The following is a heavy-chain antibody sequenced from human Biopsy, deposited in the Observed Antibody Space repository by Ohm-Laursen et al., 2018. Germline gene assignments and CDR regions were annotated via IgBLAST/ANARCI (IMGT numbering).Heavy chain of an antibody. CDR1: GGTFIDYA. CDR2: IIPMSGTA. V-gene: IGHV1-69*13. CDR3: ARGPHSGSHSCFDY. J-gene: IGHJ4*02. Sequence: SVKVSCKASGGTFIDYAISWVRQAPGQGLEWMGGIIPMSGTANYAQMFQGRVTISADESTSTSYMELSSLTTEDTAIYYCARGPHSGSHSCFDYWGRGTLVTVSS. D-gene: IGHD1-26*01.